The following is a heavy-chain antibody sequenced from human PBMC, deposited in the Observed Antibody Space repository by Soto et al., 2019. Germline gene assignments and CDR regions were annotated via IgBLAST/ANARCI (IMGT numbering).Heavy chain of an antibody. CDR1: GGSISSYY. CDR2: IYYSGST. V-gene: IGHV4-59*12. D-gene: IGHD3-16*01. Sequence: SETLSLTCTVSGGSISSYYWSWIRQPPGKGLEWIGNIYYSGSTNYNPSLKSRVTISVDTSKNQFSLKLTSVTAADTAIYYCARARQYYDCELDPWGQGTLVTVSS. J-gene: IGHJ5*02. CDR3: ARARQYYDCELDP.